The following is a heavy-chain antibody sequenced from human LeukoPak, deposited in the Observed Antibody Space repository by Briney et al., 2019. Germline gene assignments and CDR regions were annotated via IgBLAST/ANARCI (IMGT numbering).Heavy chain of an antibody. CDR1: GFIFSSFW. V-gene: IGHV3-7*01. CDR3: ATSYDSSGCD. D-gene: IGHD3-22*01. J-gene: IGHJ4*02. CDR2: IKPDGSLQ. Sequence: GGSLRLSCTASGFIFSSFWMAWVRQAPGKGLEWVANIKPDGSLQFYGDSVKGRFTISRDNAKNSLYLQMNNLRAEDAALYYCATSYDSSGCDWGQGTLVTVSS.